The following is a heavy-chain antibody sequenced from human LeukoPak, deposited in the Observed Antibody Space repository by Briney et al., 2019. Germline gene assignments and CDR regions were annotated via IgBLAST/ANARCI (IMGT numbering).Heavy chain of an antibody. V-gene: IGHV3-30*02. J-gene: IGHJ4*02. CDR3: AKARYRYGFGFDY. CDR1: GFTFSSYG. CDR2: IRYDGNNK. D-gene: IGHD5-18*01. Sequence: GGSLRLSCAASGFTFSSYGMHWVRQAPGKGLEWVAFIRYDGNNKYYADSVKGRFTISRDNSKNTLYLQMNSLRAEDTAVYYCAKARYRYGFGFDYWGQGTLVTVSS.